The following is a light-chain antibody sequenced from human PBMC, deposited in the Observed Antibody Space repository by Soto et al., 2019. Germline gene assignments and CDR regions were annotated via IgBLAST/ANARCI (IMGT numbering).Light chain of an antibody. J-gene: IGLJ1*01. CDR3: QVWDDNSDHHV. V-gene: IGLV3-21*02. Sequence: SYELTQTSSVSVAPGQTARISCGGNNIGGKSVHWYQQKPGQAPVVVVYDDSDRPSGIPERLSGSNSGNTATLTISRVEAGDEADYHCQVWDDNSDHHVFGTGTKVTVL. CDR1: NIGGKS. CDR2: DDS.